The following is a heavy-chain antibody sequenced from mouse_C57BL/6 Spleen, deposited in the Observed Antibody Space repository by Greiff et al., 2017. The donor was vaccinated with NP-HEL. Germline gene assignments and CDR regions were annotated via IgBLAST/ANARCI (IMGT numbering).Heavy chain of an antibody. CDR3: ARRRIYDGYYRYAMDY. CDR1: GFTFSDYG. CDR2: ISSGSSTI. V-gene: IGHV5-17*01. J-gene: IGHJ4*01. Sequence: DVMLVESGGGLVKPGGSLKLSCAASGFTFSDYGMHWVRQAPEKGLEWVAYISSGSSTIYYADTVKGRFTISRDNAKNTLFLQMTSLRSEDTAMYYCARRRIYDGYYRYAMDYWGQGTSVTVSS. D-gene: IGHD2-3*01.